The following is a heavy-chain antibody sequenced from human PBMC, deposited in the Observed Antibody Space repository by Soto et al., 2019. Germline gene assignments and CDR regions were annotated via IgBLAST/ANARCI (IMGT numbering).Heavy chain of an antibody. CDR3: ARSPGYFTISSLDP. J-gene: IGHJ5*02. Sequence: PSETLTLTCTVSGGSASSGSYYWSWIRQPPGKGLEWIGYIYYSGSTNYNPSLKSRVTISVDTSKNQLSLKLSSVTAADTAVYYCARSPGYFTISSLDPWGQGTLVTVSS. D-gene: IGHD2-8*01. V-gene: IGHV4-61*01. CDR1: GGSASSGSYY. CDR2: IYYSGST.